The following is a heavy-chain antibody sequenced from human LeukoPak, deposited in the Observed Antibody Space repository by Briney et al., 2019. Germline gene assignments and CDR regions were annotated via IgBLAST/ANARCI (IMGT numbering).Heavy chain of an antibody. CDR1: GGFISSSSYY. CDR2: IHYSGST. Sequence: SETLSLTCTVSGGFISSSSYYWGWIRQPPGKGLEWIGSIHYSGSTNYNPSLKSRVTISVDTSKNQFSLKLSSVTAADTAVYYCAREAAAGVDYWGQGTLVTVSS. CDR3: AREAAAGVDY. D-gene: IGHD6-13*01. V-gene: IGHV4-39*07. J-gene: IGHJ4*02.